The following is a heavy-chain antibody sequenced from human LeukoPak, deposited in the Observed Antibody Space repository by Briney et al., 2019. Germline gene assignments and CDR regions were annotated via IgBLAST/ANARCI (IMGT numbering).Heavy chain of an antibody. V-gene: IGHV3-21*04. J-gene: IGHJ6*02. Sequence: GGSLRLSCAASGFTFSSYTMHWLRQAPGKGLEWVSSISGSNSYIFYADSVKGRFTISRDNAKNSLYLQMSNLRAEDTAVYFCARGGGLDVWGQGATVTVSS. CDR2: ISGSNSYI. CDR1: GFTFSSYT. D-gene: IGHD3-16*01. CDR3: ARGGGLDV.